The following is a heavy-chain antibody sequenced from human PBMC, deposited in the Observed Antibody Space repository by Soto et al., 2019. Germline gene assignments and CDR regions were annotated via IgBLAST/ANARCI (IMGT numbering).Heavy chain of an antibody. D-gene: IGHD2-21*02. Sequence: GGSLRLSCAASGFTFSGNGMTWVRQALGKGLEWVSVISGSGSTTYYADSVKGRFTISRDNSKNTLYLQMNSLRAEDTAVYYCAKVGRDSNYYYYYMDVWGKGTTVTVSS. J-gene: IGHJ6*03. V-gene: IGHV3-23*01. CDR1: GFTFSGNG. CDR2: ISGSGSTT. CDR3: AKVGRDSNYYYYYMDV.